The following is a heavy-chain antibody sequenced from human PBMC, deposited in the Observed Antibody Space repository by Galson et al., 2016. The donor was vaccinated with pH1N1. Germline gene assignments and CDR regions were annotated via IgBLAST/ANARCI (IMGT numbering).Heavy chain of an antibody. J-gene: IGHJ5*02. D-gene: IGHD6-19*01. V-gene: IGHV5-51*03. Sequence: QSGAEVKKPGESLKISCKGFGYSFSSYWIGWVRQMPGKGLEWMGIIFPGDSDTTYNPSFQGQVTISADKSISTAYLQWSSLKDSDTAMYYCARKGASSCWESWGQGTQVTVSS. CDR2: IFPGDSDT. CDR3: ARKGASSCWES. CDR1: GYSFSSYW.